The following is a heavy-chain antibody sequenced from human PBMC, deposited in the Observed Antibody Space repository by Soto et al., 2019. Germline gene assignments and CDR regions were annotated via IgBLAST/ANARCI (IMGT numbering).Heavy chain of an antibody. CDR2: IYPGDSDT. CDR1: GYSFTSYW. CDR3: ASLQIEYSSSYWLDP. D-gene: IGHD6-6*01. Sequence: GESLEISCKGSGYSFTSYWIGWVRQMPGKGLEWMGIIYPGDSDTRYSPSFQGQVTISADKSISTAYLQWSSLKASDTAMYYCASLQIEYSSSYWLDPWGQGTLVTVSS. J-gene: IGHJ5*02. V-gene: IGHV5-51*01.